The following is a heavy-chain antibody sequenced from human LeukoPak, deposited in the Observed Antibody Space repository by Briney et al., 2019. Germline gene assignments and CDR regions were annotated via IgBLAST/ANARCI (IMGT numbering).Heavy chain of an antibody. V-gene: IGHV3-73*01. D-gene: IGHD2-21*02. CDR3: TRPGNCGADCYGDFDY. CDR1: GFTFSDSA. Sequence: GGSLRLSCAASGFTFSDSAIHWVRQASGKGLEWGGRIRTKANTYATAYAASVKGRFTISRDDSKNTAYLQMNSLRTEDTAVYYCTRPGNCGADCYGDFDYWGQGTLVTVSS. J-gene: IGHJ4*02. CDR2: IRTKANTYAT.